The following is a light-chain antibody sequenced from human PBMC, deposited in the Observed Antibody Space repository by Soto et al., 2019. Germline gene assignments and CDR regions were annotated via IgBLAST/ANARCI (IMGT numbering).Light chain of an antibody. CDR3: QQYNSYSWT. CDR2: KAS. V-gene: IGKV1-5*03. CDR1: QNVHGW. Sequence: DLQMTQSPSTLSAFVGDRVTITCRASQNVHGWLAWYQQKPGKAPNLLIYKASSLESGVPSRFSGSGSGTEFTLTISSLQPDDFATYYCQQYNSYSWTFGQGTKVEIK. J-gene: IGKJ1*01.